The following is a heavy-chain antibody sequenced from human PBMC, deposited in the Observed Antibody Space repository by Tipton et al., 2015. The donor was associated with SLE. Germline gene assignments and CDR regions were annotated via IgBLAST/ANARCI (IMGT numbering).Heavy chain of an antibody. Sequence: GLVKPSETLSLSCSVSGGSITGYDEFWAWIRQSPGKGLEWIGSIDDRGRTTYSPSLRSRVTISSTTATNQFSLNLASVTAADTAVYYCARRGIGFHFDYWGQRTLVNVSS. J-gene: IGHJ4*02. CDR1: GGSITGYDEF. CDR2: IDDRGRT. D-gene: IGHD3-10*01. CDR3: ARRGIGFHFDY. V-gene: IGHV4-39*07.